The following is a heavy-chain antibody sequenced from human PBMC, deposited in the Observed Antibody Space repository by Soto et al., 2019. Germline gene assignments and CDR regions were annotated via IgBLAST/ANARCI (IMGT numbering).Heavy chain of an antibody. Sequence: KTXERLCRSGAVCGGSISSYYWSWIRQPPGKGLEWIGYIYYSGSTNYNPSPKSRVTISVDTSKNQFYLKLSSVTAADTAVYYCARDHYYDSSGYYDYWGQGTLVTVSS. CDR3: ARDHYYDSSGYYDY. V-gene: IGHV4-59*01. D-gene: IGHD3-22*01. CDR2: IYYSGST. J-gene: IGHJ4*02. CDR1: GGSISSYY.